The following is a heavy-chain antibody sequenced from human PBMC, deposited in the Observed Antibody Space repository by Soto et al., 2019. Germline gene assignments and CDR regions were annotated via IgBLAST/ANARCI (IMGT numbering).Heavy chain of an antibody. Sequence: QVQLVQSGAEVKKPGASVKVSCKASGYTFTSYAMHWVRQAPGQRLEWMGWINAGNGNTKYSQKFQGRATTTRATSASTASMSLTSLTSQDTALYFCASSYSVSSNPNVYYYIIDVCGQGTTVTVSS. D-gene: IGHD2-8*01. CDR1: GYTFTSYA. CDR2: INAGNGNT. J-gene: IGHJ6*02. V-gene: IGHV1-3*01. CDR3: ASSYSVSSNPNVYYYIIDV.